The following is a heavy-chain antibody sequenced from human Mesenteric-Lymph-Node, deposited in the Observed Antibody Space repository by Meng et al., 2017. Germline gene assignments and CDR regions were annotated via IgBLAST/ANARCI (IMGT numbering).Heavy chain of an antibody. CDR3: AKDGYYGSGSYTDY. D-gene: IGHD3-10*01. J-gene: IGHJ4*02. CDR1: GFTFSSYA. V-gene: IGHV3-23*01. Sequence: GGSLRLFCAASGFTFSSYAMSWVRQAPGKGLEWVSAISGSGGSTYYADSVKGRFTISRDNSKNTLYLQMNSLRAEDTAVYYCAKDGYYGSGSYTDYWGQGTLVTVSS. CDR2: ISGSGGST.